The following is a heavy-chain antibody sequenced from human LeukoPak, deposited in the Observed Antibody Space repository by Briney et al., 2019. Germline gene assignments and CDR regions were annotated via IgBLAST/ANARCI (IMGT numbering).Heavy chain of an antibody. CDR3: ARGRGIAAAGKVY. Sequence: SETLSLTCAVYGGSVSGYYWSWIRQTPGKGLEWIGEINHSGSTNYNPSLKSRVTISVDTSKNQFSLKLSSVTAADTAVYYCARGRGIAAAGKVYWGQGTLVTVSS. J-gene: IGHJ4*02. CDR2: INHSGST. V-gene: IGHV4-34*01. CDR1: GGSVSGYY. D-gene: IGHD6-13*01.